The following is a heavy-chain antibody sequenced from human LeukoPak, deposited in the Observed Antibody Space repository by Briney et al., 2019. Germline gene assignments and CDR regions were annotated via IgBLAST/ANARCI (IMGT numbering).Heavy chain of an antibody. D-gene: IGHD5-24*01. J-gene: IGHJ5*01. CDR3: AKDDNWLQFES. V-gene: IGHV3-7*03. CDR1: GFTFSSYW. Sequence: GGSLRLSCAASGFTFSSYWMTWVRQAPGKGLEWVANIKQDGSEKYYVDSVMGRFTISRDNSKNTLYLQMNSLRAEDTAVYYCAKDDNWLQFESWGQGTLVTVSS. CDR2: IKQDGSEK.